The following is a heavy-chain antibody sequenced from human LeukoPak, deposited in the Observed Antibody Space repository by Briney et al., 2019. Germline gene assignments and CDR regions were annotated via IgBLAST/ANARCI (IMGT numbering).Heavy chain of an antibody. CDR1: GFTLSSYW. Sequence: GGSLRLSCAASGFTLSSYWMSWVRQAPGKGLEWVANIKQDGSEEVYVDSVKGRFTISRDNAKNSLFLQMNTLRAEDTAVYYCARDPYSSTWSDGMDVWGQGTTVTVSS. V-gene: IGHV3-7*05. D-gene: IGHD6-6*01. J-gene: IGHJ6*02. CDR2: IKQDGSEE. CDR3: ARDPYSSTWSDGMDV.